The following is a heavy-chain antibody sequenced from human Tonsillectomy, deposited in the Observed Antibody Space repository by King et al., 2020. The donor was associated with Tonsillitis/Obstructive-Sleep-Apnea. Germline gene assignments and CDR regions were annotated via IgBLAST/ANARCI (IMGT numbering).Heavy chain of an antibody. V-gene: IGHV4-34*01. CDR1: GGSFSGYY. J-gene: IGHJ4*02. CDR2: INHSGST. CDR3: ARTSAWFGEYPR. D-gene: IGHD3-10*01. Sequence: VQLQQWGAGLLKPSETLSLTCAVYGGSFSGYYWSWIRQPPGKGLEWIGEINHSGSTNYNPSLKSRVTISVDTSKNQFSLKLSSVTAADTAVYYCARTSAWFGEYPRWGQGTLVTVSS.